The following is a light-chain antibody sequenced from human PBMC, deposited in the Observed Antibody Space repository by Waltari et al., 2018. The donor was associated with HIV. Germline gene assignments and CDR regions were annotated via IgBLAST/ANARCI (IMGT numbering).Light chain of an antibody. CDR3: QQRSNWPPEIT. V-gene: IGKV3-11*01. Sequence: EIVLTQSPATLALSPGETATLSCRASQSVNTYLAWYQQKPGHAPRLLIYDASNRATSIPARFSGSGAGTDFTLTISSLEPEDFAVYYCQQRSNWPPEITFGQGTRL. J-gene: IGKJ5*01. CDR2: DAS. CDR1: QSVNTY.